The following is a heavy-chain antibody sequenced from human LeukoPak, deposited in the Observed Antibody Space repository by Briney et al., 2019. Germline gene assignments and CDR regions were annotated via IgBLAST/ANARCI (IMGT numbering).Heavy chain of an antibody. V-gene: IGHV1-8*01. CDR1: GYTFTSYD. D-gene: IGHD4-17*01. CDR2: MNPNSGNT. CDR3: AVTLRWYGDYSIDY. Sequence: ASVKVSCKASGYTFTSYDINWVRQATGQGLEWIGWMNPNSGNTGYAQKFQGRVTMTRNTSISTAYMELSSLRSEDTAVYYCAVTLRWYGDYSIDYWGQGTLVAVSS. J-gene: IGHJ4*02.